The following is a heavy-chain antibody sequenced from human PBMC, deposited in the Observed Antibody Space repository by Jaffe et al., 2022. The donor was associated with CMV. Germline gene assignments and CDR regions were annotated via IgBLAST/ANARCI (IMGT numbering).Heavy chain of an antibody. CDR1: GFIFSNYS. CDR3: ARVGITMGDY. V-gene: IGHV3-21*01. CDR2: ISSSTGYI. Sequence: EVQLVESGGGLVKPGGSLRLSCAASGFIFSNYSMNWVRQAPGKGLEWVSSISSSTGYIYYADSVKGRFTISRDNAKNSLYLQMNSLRAEDTAVYYCARVGITMGDYWGQGTRVTVSS. J-gene: IGHJ4*02. D-gene: IGHD3-10*01.